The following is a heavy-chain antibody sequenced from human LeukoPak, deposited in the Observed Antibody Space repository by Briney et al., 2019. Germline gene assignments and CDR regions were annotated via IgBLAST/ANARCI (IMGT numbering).Heavy chain of an antibody. V-gene: IGHV5-51*01. Sequence: GESLKISCKGSGDSFTSYWIGWVRQMPGKGLEWMGIIYPGDSQTTYSPSFQGQVTISADKSISTAYLQWSSLKASDTAIYYCASPQAAYCGGDCYSPWGQGTMVTVSS. CDR2: IYPGDSQT. CDR1: GDSFTSYW. J-gene: IGHJ3*01. D-gene: IGHD2-21*02. CDR3: ASPQAAYCGGDCYSP.